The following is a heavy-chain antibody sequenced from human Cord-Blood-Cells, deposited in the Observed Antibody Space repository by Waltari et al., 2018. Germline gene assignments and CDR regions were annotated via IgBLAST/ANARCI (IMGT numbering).Heavy chain of an antibody. J-gene: IGHJ3*02. CDR2: INPSGGST. D-gene: IGHD3-16*01. V-gene: IGHV1-46*01. Sequence: QVQLVQSGAEVKKTGASVKVSCQASGYTFTSTHIYWGRQAPGQGLEWMGRINPSGGSTSYAQKFQGRVTMTRDTSTSTVYMELSSLRSEDTAVYYCARGGGSNAFDIWGQGTMVTVSS. CDR1: GYTFTSTH. CDR3: ARGGGSNAFDI.